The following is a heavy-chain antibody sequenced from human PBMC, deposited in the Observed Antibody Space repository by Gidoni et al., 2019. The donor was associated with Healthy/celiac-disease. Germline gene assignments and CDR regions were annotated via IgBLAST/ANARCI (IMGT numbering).Heavy chain of an antibody. CDR1: GFTFSSYG. Sequence: QVQLVESGGGVVQPGRSLRLSCAASGFTFSSYGMHWVRQAPGKGLEWVAVIWYDGSNKYYADSVKGRFTISRDNSKNTLYLQMNSLRAEDTAVYYCARSQSSGSYFDGMDVWGQGTTVTVSS. CDR3: ARSQSSGSYFDGMDV. J-gene: IGHJ6*02. V-gene: IGHV3-33*01. D-gene: IGHD1-26*01. CDR2: IWYDGSNK.